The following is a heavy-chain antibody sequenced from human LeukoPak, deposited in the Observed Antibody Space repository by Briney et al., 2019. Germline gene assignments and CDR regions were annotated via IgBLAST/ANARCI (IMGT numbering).Heavy chain of an antibody. J-gene: IGHJ4*02. D-gene: IGHD4-17*01. CDR1: GGSISSYY. CDR2: IYYSRST. V-gene: IGHV4-59*01. Sequence: SETLSLTCTVPGGSISSYYWSWIRQPPGKGLEWIWYIYYSRSTNYNPSLKSRVTISVDTSKNQFSLKLSSVTAADTAVYYCARALDGDYSNYFDYWGQGTLVTVSS. CDR3: ARALDGDYSNYFDY.